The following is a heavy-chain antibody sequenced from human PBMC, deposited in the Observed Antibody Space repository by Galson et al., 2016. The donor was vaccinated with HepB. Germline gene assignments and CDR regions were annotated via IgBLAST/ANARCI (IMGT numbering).Heavy chain of an antibody. Sequence: SLRLSCAASGFTFSSYSTNWVRQAPGKGLEWVSSISSSSSYIYYADSVKGRFTISRDNAKNSPYLQMNSLRAEDTAVYYCARAVSWDYGDYAGYWGQGTLVTVSS. J-gene: IGHJ4*02. D-gene: IGHD4-17*01. V-gene: IGHV3-21*01. CDR1: GFTFSSYS. CDR2: ISSSSSYI. CDR3: ARAVSWDYGDYAGY.